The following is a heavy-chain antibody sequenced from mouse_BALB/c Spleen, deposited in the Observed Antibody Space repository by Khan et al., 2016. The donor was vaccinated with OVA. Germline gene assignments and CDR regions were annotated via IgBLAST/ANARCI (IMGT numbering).Heavy chain of an antibody. CDR1: GFTFSNYA. J-gene: IGHJ3*01. CDR2: ISSGDST. Sequence: EVELVESGGGLVKPGGSLKLSCAASGFTFSNYAMSWVRQSPEKRLEWVASISSGDSTYYLDSVKGRFTISRDNARNILYLQMSSLRSEDTAMYYCARDYWFAYRGQGTLVTVSA. CDR3: ARDYWFAY. V-gene: IGHV5-6-5*01.